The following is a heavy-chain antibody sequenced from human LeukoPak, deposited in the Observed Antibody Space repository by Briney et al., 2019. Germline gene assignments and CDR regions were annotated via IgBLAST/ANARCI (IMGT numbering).Heavy chain of an antibody. CDR1: GGTFSSYA. CDR2: IIPILGTA. Sequence: ASVKVSCKASGGTFSSYAVSWVRQAPGQGREWMGGIIPILGTANYAQKFQGRVTITADESTSTAYMELSSLRSEDTAVYYCAREKTPYCSGGSCYSNWFDPWGQGTLVTVSS. D-gene: IGHD2-15*01. J-gene: IGHJ5*02. CDR3: AREKTPYCSGGSCYSNWFDP. V-gene: IGHV1-69*13.